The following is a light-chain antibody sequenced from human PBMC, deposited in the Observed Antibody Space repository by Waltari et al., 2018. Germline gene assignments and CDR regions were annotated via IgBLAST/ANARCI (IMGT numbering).Light chain of an antibody. J-gene: IGLJ1*01. CDR2: GVT. CDR1: SSS. V-gene: IGLV2-14*03. CDR3: SSYTGSSTPFF. Sequence: QSALTQPASVSGSPGQSITISCTGTSSSLAWYQQRPGKAPQLITYGVTYRPSGVSNRFSVSKSGNTASLTISGLQAADEADYYCSSYTGSSTPFFFATGTKVTVL.